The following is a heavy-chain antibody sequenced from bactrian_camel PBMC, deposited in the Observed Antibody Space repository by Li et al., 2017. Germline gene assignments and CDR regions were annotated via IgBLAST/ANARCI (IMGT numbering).Heavy chain of an antibody. Sequence: SLTLSCAAGRYTYKRNCMGWFRQRPGKDREGLALLWIGGATTTYADSVKGRFIITRDKGKDLVYLQMNGLQPEDTGIYYCAADQFYGTCRDVLDFPARGQGTQVTVS. D-gene: IGHD6*01. CDR3: AADQFYGTCRDVLDFPA. J-gene: IGHJ4*01. V-gene: IGHV3-3*01. CDR1: RYTYKRNC. CDR2: LWIGGATT.